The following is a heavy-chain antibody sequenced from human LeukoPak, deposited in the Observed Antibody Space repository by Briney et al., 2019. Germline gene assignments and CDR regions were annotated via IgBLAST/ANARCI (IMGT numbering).Heavy chain of an antibody. V-gene: IGHV1-8*01. CDR1: GYTFSSSD. CDR2: MNPVSGNT. D-gene: IGHD3-9*01. J-gene: IGHJ5*02. Sequence: ASVKVSCKASGYTFSSSDINWVRQAPGQGLEWMGWMNPVSGNTGYAQKFQGRVTMTRSTSISTAYMELSSLTSEDTAVYYCVRDRYYDTLTGYYPGLDPWGQGTLVTVSS. CDR3: VRDRYYDTLTGYYPGLDP.